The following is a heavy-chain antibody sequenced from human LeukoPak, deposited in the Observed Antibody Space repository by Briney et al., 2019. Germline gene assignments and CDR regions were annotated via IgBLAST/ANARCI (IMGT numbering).Heavy chain of an antibody. J-gene: IGHJ4*02. V-gene: IGHV3-21*06. CDR3: AKVAFGSWASDY. CDR2: ISSSSNYI. CDR1: GFTLSRYS. Sequence: GGSLRLSCAASGFTLSRYSMNWVRQAPGKGLEWVSSISSSSNYIYYADSLKGRFTISRDNAKNSLYLQMNSLRAEDTAVYYCAKVAFGSWASDYWGQGTLVTVSS. D-gene: IGHD6-13*01.